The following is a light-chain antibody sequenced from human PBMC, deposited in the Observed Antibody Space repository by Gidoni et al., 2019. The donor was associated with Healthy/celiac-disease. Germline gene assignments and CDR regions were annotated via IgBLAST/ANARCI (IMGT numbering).Light chain of an antibody. CDR2: DVS. Sequence: QYALTQPASVSGSTGQSITISCTGTSSDVGGYHYVSWYQQHPGTAPKLMIYDVSNRPSWVSTRFSGSKSGTTASLTISVLQAEDDADYYCSSYTSSSTVVFGGGTKLTVL. J-gene: IGLJ2*01. V-gene: IGLV2-14*03. CDR3: SSYTSSSTVV. CDR1: SSDVGGYHY.